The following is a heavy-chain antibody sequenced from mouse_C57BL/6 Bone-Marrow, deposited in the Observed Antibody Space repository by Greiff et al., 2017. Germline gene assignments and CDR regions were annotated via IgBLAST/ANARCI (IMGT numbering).Heavy chain of an antibody. J-gene: IGHJ3*01. CDR2: INPNYGTT. Sequence: EVQLQQSGPALVKPGASVKISCKASGYSFPDYNMNWVKQSNGKSLEWIGVINPNYGTTSYNQKLKGKATLTVDQSTSTAYMQLNSLTSEDSAVYYCARCPSSHYSSSPFSYWGQGTLVTVSA. D-gene: IGHD1-1*01. CDR3: ARCPSSHYSSSPFSY. V-gene: IGHV1-39*01. CDR1: GYSFPDYN.